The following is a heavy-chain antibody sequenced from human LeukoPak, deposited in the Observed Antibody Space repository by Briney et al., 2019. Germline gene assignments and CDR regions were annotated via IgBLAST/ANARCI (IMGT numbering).Heavy chain of an antibody. CDR3: VRRTSGSYSDY. V-gene: IGHV4-39*01. D-gene: IGHD1-26*01. J-gene: IGHJ4*02. CDR2: ISYSGSTT. Sequence: DWVRQAPGKGLEWIATISYSGSTTSYNPSLKSRVTISVDTSKNQFSLKLNSVTAADTAVYYCVRRTSGSYSDYWGQGTLVTVSS.